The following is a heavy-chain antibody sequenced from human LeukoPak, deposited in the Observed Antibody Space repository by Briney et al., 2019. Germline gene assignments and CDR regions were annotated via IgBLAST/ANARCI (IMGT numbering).Heavy chain of an antibody. V-gene: IGHV3-7*01. D-gene: IGHD2-15*01. CDR1: GFTFISHW. CDR3: AREEYQVLLD. CDR2: INEDESET. J-gene: IGHJ4*02. Sequence: QPGGSLRLSCAASGFTFISHWMSWVRQAPGKGLEWVANINEDESETYYVDSVKGRFTISRDNAKNSLYLQMNSLRVGDTAIYYCAREEYQVLLDWGQGILVTVAS.